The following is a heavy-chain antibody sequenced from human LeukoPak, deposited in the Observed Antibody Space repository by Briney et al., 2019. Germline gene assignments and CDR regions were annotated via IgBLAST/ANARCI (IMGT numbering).Heavy chain of an antibody. J-gene: IGHJ4*02. Sequence: GGSLRLSCAASGFNVSNNYMTWVRQAPGKGLEWVSLIYSSGSTYYADSVKGRFTISRDNSKNTLYLQMNSLRAEDTAVYYCAIYDSSGYYNYWGQGTLVTVSS. CDR2: IYSSGST. CDR1: GFNVSNNY. CDR3: AIYDSSGYYNY. D-gene: IGHD3-22*01. V-gene: IGHV3-53*01.